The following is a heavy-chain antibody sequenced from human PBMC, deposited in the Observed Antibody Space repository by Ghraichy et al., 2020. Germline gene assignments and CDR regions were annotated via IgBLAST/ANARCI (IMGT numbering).Heavy chain of an antibody. J-gene: IGHJ6*02. D-gene: IGHD3-22*01. CDR3: ARDYYDSSGYYSNRYYYYGMDV. Sequence: SVKVSCKASGGTFSSYAISWVRQAPGQGLEWMGRIIPILGIANYAQKFQGRVTITADKSTSTAYMELSSLRSEDTAVYYCARDYYDSSGYYSNRYYYYGMDVWGQGTTVTVSS. CDR2: IIPILGIA. CDR1: GGTFSSYA. V-gene: IGHV1-69*04.